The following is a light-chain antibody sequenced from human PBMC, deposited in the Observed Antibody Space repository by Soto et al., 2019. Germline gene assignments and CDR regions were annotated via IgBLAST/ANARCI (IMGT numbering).Light chain of an antibody. J-gene: IGKJ5*01. V-gene: IGKV1-9*01. CDR3: QHLNSYPIT. CDR1: QGISNY. Sequence: DIQLTQSPSLLSASVGDRVTITCRASQGISNYLAWYQQKPTKAPKLLISAVSTLQRGVPSRFSGSGFGTEFTLTISSLQPEDFATYYCQHLNSYPITFGQGTRLEIK. CDR2: AVS.